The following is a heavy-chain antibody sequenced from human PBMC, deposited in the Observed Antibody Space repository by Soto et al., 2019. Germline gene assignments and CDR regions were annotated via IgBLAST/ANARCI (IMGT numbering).Heavy chain of an antibody. CDR3: AKAYDNWFDP. CDR1: GFTFSSYG. J-gene: IGHJ5*02. CDR2: ISYDGSNK. V-gene: IGHV3-30*18. Sequence: QVQLVESGGGVVQPGRSLRLSCAASGFTFSSYGMHWVRQAPGKGLGWVAVISYDGSNKYYADSVKGRFTISRDNSKNTLYLQMNSLRAEDTAVYYCAKAYDNWFDPWGQGTLVTVSS.